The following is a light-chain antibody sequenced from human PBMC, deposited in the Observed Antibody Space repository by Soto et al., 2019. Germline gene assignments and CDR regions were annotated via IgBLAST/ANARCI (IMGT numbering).Light chain of an antibody. CDR3: QVWDSTSDHVV. V-gene: IGLV3-21*02. CDR2: DDS. J-gene: IGLJ2*01. Sequence: YELTQPPSVSVAPGQTAKITCGGNNIARKSVHWYQQKPGQAPALVVYDDSVRPSGIPERFSGSNSGNTATLTISRVEAGDEADYYCQVWDSTSDHVVFGGGTQLTVL. CDR1: NIARKS.